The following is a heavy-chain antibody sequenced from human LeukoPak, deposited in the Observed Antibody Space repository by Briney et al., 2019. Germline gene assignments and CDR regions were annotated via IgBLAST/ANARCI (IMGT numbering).Heavy chain of an antibody. J-gene: IGHJ6*03. V-gene: IGHV1-69*13. CDR1: GGTFSSYA. CDR3: ARGYSSSSYYYYYMDV. CDR2: IIPIFGTA. Sequence: SVKVSCKASGGTFSSYAISWVRQAPGQGLEWMGGIIPIFGTANYAQKFQGRVTITADESTSTAYMELSSLRSEDTAVYYCARGYSSSSYYYYYMDVWGKGTTATVSS. D-gene: IGHD6-6*01.